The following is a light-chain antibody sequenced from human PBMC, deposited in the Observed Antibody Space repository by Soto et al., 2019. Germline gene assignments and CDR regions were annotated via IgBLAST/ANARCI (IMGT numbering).Light chain of an antibody. CDR2: DVS. V-gene: IGLV2-14*02. CDR1: NREEGSYHF. CDR3: SSYTSSSTLAV. J-gene: IGLJ1*01. Sequence: QPGSGTECSAQSITNCYTRTNREEGSYHFVSWYQQHPGKAPKVMIFDVSKRPSGVSDRFSGSTSGNTASLTISGLQAEDEADYYCSSYTSSSTLAVFGTGTKVPVL.